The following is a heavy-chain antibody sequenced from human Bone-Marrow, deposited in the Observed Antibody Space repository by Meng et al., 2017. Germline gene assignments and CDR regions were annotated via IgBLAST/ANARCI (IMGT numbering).Heavy chain of an antibody. Sequence: SETLSLTCAVYGGSFSGYYWSWIRQPPGKGLEWIGEINYSGSTNYNPSLKSRVTISVDTSKNQFSLKLSSVTAADTAVYYCARVSPPYYGSGRRYYYYGMDVWGQGTMVTVSS. V-gene: IGHV4-34*01. J-gene: IGHJ6*02. CDR1: GGSFSGYY. CDR2: INYSGST. D-gene: IGHD3-10*01. CDR3: ARVSPPYYGSGRRYYYYGMDV.